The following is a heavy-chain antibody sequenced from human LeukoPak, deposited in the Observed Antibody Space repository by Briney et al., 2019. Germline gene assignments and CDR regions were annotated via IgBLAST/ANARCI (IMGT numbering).Heavy chain of an antibody. Sequence: SSETLSLTCAVYGGSFSGYSWTWIRQPPGKGLEWIGEIDRRGSTNYNPALKSRLTISVDTSKNQFSLKLTSVTAADTAVYYCARGSATGLAYWGQGTLVTVSS. D-gene: IGHD1-1*01. V-gene: IGHV4-34*01. CDR2: IDRRGST. J-gene: IGHJ4*02. CDR1: GGSFSGYS. CDR3: ARGSATGLAY.